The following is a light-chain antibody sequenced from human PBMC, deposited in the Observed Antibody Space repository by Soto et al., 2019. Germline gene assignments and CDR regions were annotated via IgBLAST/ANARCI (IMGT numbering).Light chain of an antibody. V-gene: IGKV1-5*03. CDR2: KTS. CDR3: QQSRV. Sequence: DIQMTQSPSTLSASVGDRVTITCRASQSISSCLAWYQQKPGKAPKLLIYKTSSLKSGVPSSFIGSGSGTDFTLTIISQLADDFATYYCQQSRVFGHGTKVDIK. J-gene: IGKJ3*01. CDR1: QSISSC.